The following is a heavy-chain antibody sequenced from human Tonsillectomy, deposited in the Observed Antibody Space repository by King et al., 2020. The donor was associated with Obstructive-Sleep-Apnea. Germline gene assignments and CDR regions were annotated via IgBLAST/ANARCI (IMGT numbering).Heavy chain of an antibody. CDR1: GNTFPNYW. J-gene: IGHJ3*01. Sequence: QLVQSGPEVKKPGESLRISCKGSGNTFPNYWIGWVRQMPGKGLEWMGVVYPSDSDIRYSPSFQGHVTISADKSINTAYLQWTSLKASDTAMYYCASPKSTVITAGLDAFDVWGRGTMVTVSS. D-gene: IGHD4-23*01. V-gene: IGHV5-51*01. CDR2: VYPSDSDI. CDR3: ASPKSTVITAGLDAFDV.